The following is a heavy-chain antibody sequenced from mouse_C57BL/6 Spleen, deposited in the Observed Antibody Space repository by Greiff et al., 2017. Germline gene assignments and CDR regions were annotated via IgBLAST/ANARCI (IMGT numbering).Heavy chain of an antibody. D-gene: IGHD2-10*02. CDR2: ISYDGSN. CDR3: AREGFVWRSAMDY. J-gene: IGHJ4*01. V-gene: IGHV3-6*01. Sequence: ESGPGLVKPSQSLSLTCSVTGYSITSGYYWNWIRQFPGNKLEWMGYISYDGSNNYNPSLKNRISITRDTSKNQFFLKLNSVTTEDTATYYCAREGFVWRSAMDYWGQGTSVTVSS. CDR1: GYSITSGYY.